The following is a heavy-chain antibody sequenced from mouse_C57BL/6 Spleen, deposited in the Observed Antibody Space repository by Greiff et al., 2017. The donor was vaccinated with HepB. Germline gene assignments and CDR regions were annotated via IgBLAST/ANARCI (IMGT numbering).Heavy chain of an antibody. J-gene: IGHJ4*01. V-gene: IGHV1-53*01. D-gene: IGHD2-3*01. CDR3: ARYDGYYYYYAMDY. Sequence: KQSCKASGYTFTSYWMHWVKQRPGQGLEWIGNINPSNGGTNYNEKFKSKATLTVDKSSSTAYMQLSSLTSEDSAVYYCARYDGYYYYYAMDYWGQGTSVTVSS. CDR1: GYTFTSYW. CDR2: INPSNGGT.